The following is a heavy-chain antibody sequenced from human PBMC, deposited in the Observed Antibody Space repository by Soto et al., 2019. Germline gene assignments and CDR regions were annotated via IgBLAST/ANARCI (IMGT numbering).Heavy chain of an antibody. CDR1: GFSFSGSA. CDR3: TRHSPYLYDSNGYYDA. V-gene: IGHV3-73*01. CDR2: IRGKANNYAT. Sequence: GGSLRLSCVGSGFSFSGSAIHWVRQASGKGLGWIGRIRGKANNYATSYVASVRGRFSISRADSQNTAFLEMNSLKPEDTAVYYCTRHSPYLYDSNGYYDAWGLGTLVTVSS. J-gene: IGHJ5*02. D-gene: IGHD3-22*01.